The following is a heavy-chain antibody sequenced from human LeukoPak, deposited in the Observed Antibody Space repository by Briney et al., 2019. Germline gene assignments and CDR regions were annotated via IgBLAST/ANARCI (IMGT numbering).Heavy chain of an antibody. CDR3: ARQTGSGLFILP. D-gene: IGHD3/OR15-3a*01. V-gene: IGHV4-39*01. CDR1: GVSISSSNSY. J-gene: IGHJ4*02. CDR2: IYYSGNT. Sequence: SETLSLTCTVSGVSISSSNSYWGWIRQPPGKGLEWIGSIYYSGNTYYNASLKSQVSISIDTSKNQFSLRPTSVTAADTAVYYCARQTGSGLFILPGGQGTLVTVSS.